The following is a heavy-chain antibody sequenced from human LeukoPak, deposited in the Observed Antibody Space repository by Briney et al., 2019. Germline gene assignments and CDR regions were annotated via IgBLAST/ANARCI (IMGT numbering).Heavy chain of an antibody. Sequence: PGGSLRLSCAASGFTFSSYAMSWVRQAPGKGLEWVSAISGSGGSTYYADSVKGRFSISRDNSKNTLYLQMNSLRAEDTAVYYCVRPYCGGECQSKNNWFDPWGQGTLVTVSS. CDR1: GFTFSSYA. CDR3: VRPYCGGECQSKNNWFDP. J-gene: IGHJ5*02. D-gene: IGHD2-21*01. CDR2: ISGSGGST. V-gene: IGHV3-23*01.